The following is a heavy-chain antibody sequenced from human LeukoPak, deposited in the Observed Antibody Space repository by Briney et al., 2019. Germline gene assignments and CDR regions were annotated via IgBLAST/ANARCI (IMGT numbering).Heavy chain of an antibody. J-gene: IGHJ3*02. D-gene: IGHD1-26*01. Sequence: SETLSLTCTVSGGSISSGSYYWSWIRQPAGKGLEWIGRIYTSGSTNYNPSLKSRVTISVDTSKNQFSLELSSVTAADTAVYYCARGGDGSYGWFDIWGQGTMVTVSS. CDR3: ARGGDGSYGWFDI. V-gene: IGHV4-61*02. CDR2: IYTSGST. CDR1: GGSISSGSYY.